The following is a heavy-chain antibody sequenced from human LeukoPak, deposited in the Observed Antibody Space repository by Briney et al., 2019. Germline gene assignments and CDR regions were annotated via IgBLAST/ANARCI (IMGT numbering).Heavy chain of an antibody. CDR2: ISSSSSYI. J-gene: IGHJ5*02. Sequence: GGSLRLSCAASGFTFSSYSMNWVRQAPGKGLERVSSISSSSSYIYYADSVKGRFTISRDNAKNSLYLQMNSLRAEDTAVYYCARARLPQKDIVVVPAAVDPWGQGTLVTVSS. CDR1: GFTFSSYS. D-gene: IGHD2-2*01. V-gene: IGHV3-21*01. CDR3: ARARLPQKDIVVVPAAVDP.